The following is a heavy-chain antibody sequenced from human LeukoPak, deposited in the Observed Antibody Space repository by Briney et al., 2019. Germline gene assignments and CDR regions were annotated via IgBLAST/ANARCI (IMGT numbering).Heavy chain of an antibody. Sequence: GASVKVSCKASGYIFNNYAMHWVRQAPGQGLEWMGWINAGNGNTEYSRDFQGRVTITRDTSATTVYMDLTSLRSDDMGVYYCARDGGSNWWGGFDSWGQGTLVTVSS. D-gene: IGHD6-13*01. J-gene: IGHJ4*02. CDR1: GYIFNNYA. CDR2: INAGNGNT. CDR3: ARDGGSNWWGGFDS. V-gene: IGHV1-3*03.